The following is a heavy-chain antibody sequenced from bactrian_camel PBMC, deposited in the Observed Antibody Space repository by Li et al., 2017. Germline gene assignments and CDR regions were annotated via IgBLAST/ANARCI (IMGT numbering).Heavy chain of an antibody. Sequence: HVQLVESGGGSVQVGGSLRLSCSRSGYNSRTYCVGWFRQTPGKGREGIADMYTGGSGTYYADSVKGRFTISQDAAENALYLQMNSLTPEDTAMYYCAATYACYSYSWLGSAYEYWGRGTQVTVS. CDR1: GYNSRTYC. D-gene: IGHD3*01. V-gene: IGHV3S1*01. J-gene: IGHJ4*01. CDR2: MYTGGSGT. CDR3: AATYACYSYSWLGSAYEY.